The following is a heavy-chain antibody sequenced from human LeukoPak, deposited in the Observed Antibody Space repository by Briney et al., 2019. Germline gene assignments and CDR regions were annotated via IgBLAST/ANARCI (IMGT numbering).Heavy chain of an antibody. V-gene: IGHV4-39*01. Sequence: PGGSLRLSCAASGFTFSSYAMSWVRQPPGKGLEWIGSIYYSGSTYYNPSLKSRVTISVDTSKNQFSLKLSSVTAADTAVYYCARQNSGYEYYYYYYMDVWGKGTTVTVSS. CDR3: ARQNSGYEYYYYYYMDV. J-gene: IGHJ6*03. CDR2: IYYSGST. D-gene: IGHD5-12*01. CDR1: GFTFSSYA.